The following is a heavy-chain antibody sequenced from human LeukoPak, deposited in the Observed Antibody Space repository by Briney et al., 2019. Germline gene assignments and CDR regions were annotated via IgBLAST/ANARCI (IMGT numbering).Heavy chain of an antibody. CDR3: AKTRRRAGPYGGFVFDI. D-gene: IGHD3-16*01. CDR2: ISGSGGST. Sequence: QPGGSLRLSCAASGFTFSSYAMSWVRQPPGKGLEWFSAISGSGGSTYYADSVKGGFTISRDNSKNTLYLQMNTLKAEATALYYCAKTRRRAGPYGGFVFDIWGRETMVSV. V-gene: IGHV3-23*01. CDR1: GFTFSSYA. J-gene: IGHJ3*02.